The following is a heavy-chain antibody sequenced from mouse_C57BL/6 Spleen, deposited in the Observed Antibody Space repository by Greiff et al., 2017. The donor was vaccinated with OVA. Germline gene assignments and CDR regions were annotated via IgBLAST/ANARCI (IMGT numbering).Heavy chain of an antibody. CDR1: GFSLTSYG. CDR2: IWSDGST. Sequence: QVQLQQSGPGLVAPSQSLSITCTVSGFSLTSYGVHWVCQPPGKGLEWLVVIWSDGSTTYNSALKSRLSISKDNSKSQVFLKMNSLQTDDTAMYYCARHKNYGSSYGYFDVWGTGTTVTVSS. D-gene: IGHD1-1*01. CDR3: ARHKNYGSSYGYFDV. V-gene: IGHV2-6-1*01. J-gene: IGHJ1*03.